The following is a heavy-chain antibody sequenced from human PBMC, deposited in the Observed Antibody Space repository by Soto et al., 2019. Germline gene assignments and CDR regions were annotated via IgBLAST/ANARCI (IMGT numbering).Heavy chain of an antibody. CDR2: INAGNGNT. CDR3: ARGPGGPDGPGDY. J-gene: IGHJ4*02. Sequence: QVQLVQSGAEVKKPGASVKVSCKASGYTFTSYAMHWVRQAPGQRLEWMGWINAGNGNTKYSQKFQGRVTITRDTSASTAYMELSSLRSDGTAVYYCARGPGGPDGPGDYWGQGTLVTVSS. V-gene: IGHV1-3*01. D-gene: IGHD2-15*01. CDR1: GYTFTSYA.